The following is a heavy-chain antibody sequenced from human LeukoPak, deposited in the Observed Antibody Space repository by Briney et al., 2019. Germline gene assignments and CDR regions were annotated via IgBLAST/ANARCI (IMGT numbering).Heavy chain of an antibody. CDR2: ISYDGSNK. CDR1: GFTFSSYA. Sequence: PSGGSLRLSCAASGFTFSSYAMHWVRQAPGKGLEWVAVISYDGSNKYYADSVKGRFTISRDNSKNTLYLQMNSLRAEDTAVYYCARFPDYSNSPRSYYFDYWGQGTLVTVSS. J-gene: IGHJ4*02. CDR3: ARFPDYSNSPRSYYFDY. D-gene: IGHD4-11*01. V-gene: IGHV3-30*04.